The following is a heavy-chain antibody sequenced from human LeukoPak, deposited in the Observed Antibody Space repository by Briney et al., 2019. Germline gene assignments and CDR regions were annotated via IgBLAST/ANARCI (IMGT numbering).Heavy chain of an antibody. CDR2: ISSSSSTI. Sequence: GGSLRLSCAASGFTFSSYSMTWVRQAPGKGLEWVSYISSSSSTIYYADSVKGRFTISRDNAKNSLYLQMNSLGDEDTAVYYCARDTDVEMATIWFDYWGQGTLVTVSS. CDR3: ARDTDVEMATIWFDY. D-gene: IGHD5-12*01. J-gene: IGHJ4*02. CDR1: GFTFSSYS. V-gene: IGHV3-48*02.